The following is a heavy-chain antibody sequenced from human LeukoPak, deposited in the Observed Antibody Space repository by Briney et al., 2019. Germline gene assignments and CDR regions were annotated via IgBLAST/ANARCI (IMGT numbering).Heavy chain of an antibody. CDR2: ISGSGGVT. Sequence: GGSLRLSCAASGFTFSSYAMSWVRQAPGKGLEWGSAISGSGGVTYYADSVKGRFTISRDNSKNTLCLQMNSLRAEDTAVYYCAKQSDSYAYRAYDYWGQGTLVTVSS. J-gene: IGHJ4*02. CDR3: AKQSDSYAYRAYDY. CDR1: GFTFSSYA. D-gene: IGHD5-18*01. V-gene: IGHV3-23*01.